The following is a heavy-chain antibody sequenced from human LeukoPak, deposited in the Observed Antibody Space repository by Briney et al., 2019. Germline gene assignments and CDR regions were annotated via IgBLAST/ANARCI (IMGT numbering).Heavy chain of an antibody. D-gene: IGHD6-6*01. CDR2: IIPILGIA. J-gene: IGHJ5*02. Sequence: ASVKVSCKASGGTFSSYAISWVRQAPGQGLEWMGRIIPILGIANYAQKFQGRVTITADKSTSTAYMELSSLRSEDTAVYYCARGQSLQLVRTGALDPWGQGTLVTVSS. CDR3: ARGQSLQLVRTGALDP. CDR1: GGTFSSYA. V-gene: IGHV1-69*04.